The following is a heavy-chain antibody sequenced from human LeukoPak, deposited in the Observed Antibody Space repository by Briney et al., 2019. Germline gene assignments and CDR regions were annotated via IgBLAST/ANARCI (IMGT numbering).Heavy chain of an antibody. D-gene: IGHD5-24*01. Sequence: ASVKVPCKASGYTFTGYYMHWVRQAPGQGLEWMGWINPNSGGTNYAQKFQGRVTMTRDTSISTAYMELSRLRSDDTAVYYCSAIEMATITDDYWGQGALVTVSS. CDR3: SAIEMATITDDY. CDR2: INPNSGGT. CDR1: GYTFTGYY. J-gene: IGHJ4*02. V-gene: IGHV1-2*02.